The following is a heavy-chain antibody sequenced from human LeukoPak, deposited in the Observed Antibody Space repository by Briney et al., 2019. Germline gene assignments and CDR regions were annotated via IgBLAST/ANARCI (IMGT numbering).Heavy chain of an antibody. CDR2: IHSGGST. D-gene: IGHD6-19*01. Sequence: GGSLRLSCAASGFTFSSYGMHWVRQAPGKGLEWVSVIHSGGSTYYADSVRGRFTVSRDNSKNTLYLQMNSLRAEDTAVYYCAREYSSGPDYYFDYWGQGTLVTVSS. CDR1: GFTFSSYG. CDR3: AREYSSGPDYYFDY. V-gene: IGHV3-66*01. J-gene: IGHJ4*02.